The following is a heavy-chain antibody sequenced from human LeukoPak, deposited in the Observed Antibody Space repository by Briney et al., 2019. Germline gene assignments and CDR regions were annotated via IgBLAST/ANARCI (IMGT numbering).Heavy chain of an antibody. D-gene: IGHD7-27*01. CDR3: VRTPPNWGADF. J-gene: IGHJ4*02. V-gene: IGHV1-2*06. Sequence: ASVKVSCKASGYTFTGYYIHWVRQAPGQGLEWMGRMNPNSGGTNYAQKFQGRVTMTRDTSISTAYMELSGLRFDDTAVYYCVRTPPNWGADFWGQGTLVTVSS. CDR2: MNPNSGGT. CDR1: GYTFTGYY.